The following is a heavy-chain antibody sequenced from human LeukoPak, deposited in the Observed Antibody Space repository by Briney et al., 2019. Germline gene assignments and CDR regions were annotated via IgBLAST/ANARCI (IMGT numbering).Heavy chain of an antibody. D-gene: IGHD3-9*01. CDR3: AKDITVSWDILTGYYGLLWEYYYGMDV. CDR2: ISHDGSNK. Sequence: GGSLRLSCAASGFTFSSYGMHWVRQAPGKGLEWVAVISHDGSNKYYADSVKGRFTISRDNSKNTLYLQMNSLRAEDTAVYYCAKDITVSWDILTGYYGLLWEYYYGMDVWGQGTTVTVSS. V-gene: IGHV3-30*18. J-gene: IGHJ6*02. CDR1: GFTFSSYG.